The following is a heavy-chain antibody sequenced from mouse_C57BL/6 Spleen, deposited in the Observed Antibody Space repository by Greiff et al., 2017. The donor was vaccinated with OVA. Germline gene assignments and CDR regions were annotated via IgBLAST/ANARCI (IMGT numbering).Heavy chain of an antibody. D-gene: IGHD2-2*01. CDR2: IYPGSGNT. V-gene: IGHV1-76*01. Sequence: VQLQQSGAELVRPGASVKLSCKASGYTFTDYYINWVKQRPGQGLEWIARIYPGSGNTYYNEKFKGKATLTAEKSSSTAYMQLSSLTSEDSAVYFCAYYGYDDEVYYFDYWGQGTTLTVSS. CDR1: GYTFTDYY. J-gene: IGHJ2*01. CDR3: AYYGYDDEVYYFDY.